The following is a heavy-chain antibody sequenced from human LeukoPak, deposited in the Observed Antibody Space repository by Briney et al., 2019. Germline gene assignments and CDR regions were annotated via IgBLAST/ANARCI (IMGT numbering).Heavy chain of an antibody. D-gene: IGHD4-11*01. CDR1: GGSISSYY. J-gene: IGHJ3*02. CDR2: IYYSGST. V-gene: IGHV4-59*01. Sequence: PSETLSLTCTVSGGSISSYYWGWIRQPPGKGLEWIGYIYYSGSTNYNPCLKSRVTISVDTSKNQFSLKLSSVTAADTAVYYCARVGRTTHDAFDIWGQGTMVTVSS. CDR3: ARVGRTTHDAFDI.